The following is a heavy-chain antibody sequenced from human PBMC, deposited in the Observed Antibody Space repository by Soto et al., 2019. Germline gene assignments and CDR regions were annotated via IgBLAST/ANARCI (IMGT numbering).Heavy chain of an antibody. CDR3: ASAGIAVADYYYYGMDV. CDR1: GGTFSSYA. D-gene: IGHD6-19*01. V-gene: IGHV1-69*06. J-gene: IGHJ6*02. Sequence: GASVKVSCKASGGTFSSYAISWVRQAPGQGLEWMGGIIPIFGTANYAQKFQGRVTITADKSTSTAYMELSSLRSEDTAVYYCASAGIAVADYYYYGMDVWGQGTTVTVSS. CDR2: IIPIFGTA.